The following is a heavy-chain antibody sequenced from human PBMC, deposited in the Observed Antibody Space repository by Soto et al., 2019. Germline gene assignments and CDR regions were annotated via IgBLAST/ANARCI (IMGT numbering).Heavy chain of an antibody. Sequence: GGSLRLSCAASGFTFRSYAMSWVRPAPGKGLEWVSGISGSGISTHYADSVKGRFTVSRDNSKNTLYLQMNSLRAEDTAVYNCAKEPVGPDWYFDLWGRGTLVTVSS. V-gene: IGHV3-23*01. CDR3: AKEPVGPDWYFDL. J-gene: IGHJ2*01. CDR2: ISGSGIST. CDR1: GFTFRSYA.